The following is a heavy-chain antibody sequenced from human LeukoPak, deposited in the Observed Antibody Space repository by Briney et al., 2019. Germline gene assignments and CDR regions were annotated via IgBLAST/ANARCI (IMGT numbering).Heavy chain of an antibody. D-gene: IGHD3-22*01. J-gene: IGHJ5*02. V-gene: IGHV1-18*01. CDR2: ISAYNGNT. CDR3: AREMGSSGYYYKPYNWFDP. Sequence: GASVKVSCKASGYTFTSYGISWVRQAPGQGLEWMGWISAYNGNTNCAQKLQGRVTMTTDTSTSTAYMELRSLRSDDTAVYYCAREMGSSGYYYKPYNWFDPWGQGTLVTVSS. CDR1: GYTFTSYG.